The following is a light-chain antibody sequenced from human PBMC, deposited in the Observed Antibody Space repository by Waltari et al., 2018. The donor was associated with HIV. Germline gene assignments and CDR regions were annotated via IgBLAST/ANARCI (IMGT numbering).Light chain of an antibody. Sequence: SYELTQPPSVSVSPGQTATIPCSGDNSGDNYVSWYQQKPGQSPVLVIYQDSKRPSGIPERFSGSNSGNTATLTISGTQAMDEADYYCQAWDTTTLIFGGGTKLTVL. CDR3: QAWDTTTLI. CDR2: QDS. J-gene: IGLJ2*01. CDR1: NSGDNY. V-gene: IGLV3-1*01.